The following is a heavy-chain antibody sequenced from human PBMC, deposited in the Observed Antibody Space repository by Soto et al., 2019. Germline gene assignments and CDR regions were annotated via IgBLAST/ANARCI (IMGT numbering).Heavy chain of an antibody. D-gene: IGHD6-6*01. J-gene: IGHJ2*01. CDR1: QFTFSYYA. CDR3: AKGRPTFDL. CDR2: ISGAGAST. Sequence: EVQLLESGGGLVQPGGSLRLSCAASQFTFSYYAMGWVRQAPGKGLEWVSLISGAGASTNYADSVKGRFAISRDNSENTLYLQMNSLSAEDTAVYYCAKGRPTFDLWGRGTLVIVSS. V-gene: IGHV3-23*01.